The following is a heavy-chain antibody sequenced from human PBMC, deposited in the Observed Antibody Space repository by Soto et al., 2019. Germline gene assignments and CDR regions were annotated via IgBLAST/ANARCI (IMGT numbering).Heavy chain of an antibody. D-gene: IGHD3-3*01. CDR1: GFTFSSYS. J-gene: IGHJ3*02. Sequence: PGGSLRLSCAASGFTFSSYSMNWVRQAPGKGLEWVSYISSSSSTIYYADSVKGRFTISRDNAKNSLYLQMNSLRDEDTAVYYCARDQTYYDFWSGFPDGAFDIWGQGTMVTVSS. V-gene: IGHV3-48*02. CDR3: ARDQTYYDFWSGFPDGAFDI. CDR2: ISSSSSTI.